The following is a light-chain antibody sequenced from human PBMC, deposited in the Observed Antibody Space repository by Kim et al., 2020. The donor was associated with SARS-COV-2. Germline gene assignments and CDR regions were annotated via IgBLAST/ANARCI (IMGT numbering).Light chain of an antibody. Sequence: DIQMTQSPSSLSASVGGRVTITCRASQTIRTYLNWYQQKPGKAPKLLIFAASSLQSGVPSRFSGSGSGTDFTLTISSLEPEDLANYYRKQRYSAPGKVGPGNKVDIK. CDR2: AAS. V-gene: IGKV1-39*01. J-gene: IGKJ3*01. CDR1: QTIRTY. CDR3: KQRYSAPGK.